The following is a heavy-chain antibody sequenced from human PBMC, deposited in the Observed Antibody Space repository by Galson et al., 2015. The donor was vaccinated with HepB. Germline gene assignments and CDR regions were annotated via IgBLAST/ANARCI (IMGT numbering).Heavy chain of an antibody. CDR1: GFTFSSYA. J-gene: IGHJ3*02. Sequence: SLRLSCAASGFTFSSYAMHWVRQAPGKGLQWVAVIWYDGSNKYYADSVKGRFTISRDNSKNTLYLQMNSLRAEDTAVYFCARDRRNMVRGVRYLGDAFDIWGQGTMVIVSS. D-gene: IGHD3-10*01. CDR3: ARDRRNMVRGVRYLGDAFDI. CDR2: IWYDGSNK. V-gene: IGHV3-33*01.